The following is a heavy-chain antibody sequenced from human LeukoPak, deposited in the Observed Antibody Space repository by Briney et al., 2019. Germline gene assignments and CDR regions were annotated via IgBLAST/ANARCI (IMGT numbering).Heavy chain of an antibody. CDR1: GFTFSHCG. Sequence: PGGSLRLSCAASGFTFSHCGMHWVRQAPGKGLEWVAIIRYDGSNKYYADSVKGRFTISRDNSKNTLYLQMNSLRAEDTAVYYCAKDFFASTAARPHYWGQGTLVTVSS. CDR2: IRYDGSNK. J-gene: IGHJ4*02. CDR3: AKDFFASTAARPHY. D-gene: IGHD6-6*01. V-gene: IGHV3-30*02.